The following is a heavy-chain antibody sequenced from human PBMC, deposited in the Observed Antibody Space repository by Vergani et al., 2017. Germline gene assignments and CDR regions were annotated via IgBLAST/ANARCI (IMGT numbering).Heavy chain of an antibody. CDR3: ARGYCSGGSRSYYFDY. D-gene: IGHD2-15*01. Sequence: QVQLVQSGAEVKKPGSSVKVSCKASGGTFSSYTISWVRQAPGQGLEWMGRIIPILGIANYAQKFQGRVTITADKSTSTAYMELSSLRSEDTAVYYCARGYCSGGSRSYYFDYWGQGTLVTVSS. J-gene: IGHJ4*02. CDR1: GGTFSSYT. V-gene: IGHV1-69*02. CDR2: IIPILGIA.